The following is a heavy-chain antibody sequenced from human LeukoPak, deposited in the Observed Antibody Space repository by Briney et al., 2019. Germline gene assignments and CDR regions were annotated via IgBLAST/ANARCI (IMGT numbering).Heavy chain of an antibody. D-gene: IGHD6-19*01. J-gene: IGHJ4*02. CDR1: GDSVSSNSAA. Sequence: SQTLSLTCAISGDSVSSNSAAWNWVRQSPSRGLEWLGRTYYRSKWYNNYAVSVESRITINPDTSKNQFSLQLNSVTPEDTVVYYCARDLTVAGTGFDYWGQGTLVTVSS. CDR3: ARDLTVAGTGFDY. V-gene: IGHV6-1*01. CDR2: TYYRSKWYN.